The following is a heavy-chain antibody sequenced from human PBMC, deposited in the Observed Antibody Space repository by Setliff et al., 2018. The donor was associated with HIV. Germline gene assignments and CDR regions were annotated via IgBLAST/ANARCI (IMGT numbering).Heavy chain of an antibody. CDR1: GGSFNGYY. Sequence: TLSLTCAVYGGSFNGYYWTWIRQPPGKGLEWIEGINHSGSTNYNPSLKSRVTISVDTSKSNFSLRLNSVTSTDTALYYCARGRFNRLDRPYSGSGSLGIQYFDYWGQGTLVTVSS. D-gene: IGHD3-10*01. CDR2: INHSGST. V-gene: IGHV4-34*01. J-gene: IGHJ4*02. CDR3: ARGRFNRLDRPYSGSGSLGIQYFDY.